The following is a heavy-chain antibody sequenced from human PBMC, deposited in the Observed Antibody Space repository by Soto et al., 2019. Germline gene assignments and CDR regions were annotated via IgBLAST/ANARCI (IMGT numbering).Heavy chain of an antibody. V-gene: IGHV3-15*01. CDR2: IKSKTDGGTT. J-gene: IGHJ4*02. CDR3: TTEIGLGELSQLDY. CDR1: GFTFSNAW. D-gene: IGHD3-16*02. Sequence: GGSLRLSCAASGFTFSNAWMSWVRQAPGKGLEWVGRIKSKTDGGTTEYAAPVKGEFTIPSDDSNNTLYLQMNSLKTEDTAVYYCTTEIGLGELSQLDYWGQGTLVTVSS.